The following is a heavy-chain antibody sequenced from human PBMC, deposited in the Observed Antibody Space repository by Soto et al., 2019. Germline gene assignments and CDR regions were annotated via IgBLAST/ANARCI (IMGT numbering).Heavy chain of an antibody. V-gene: IGHV3-7*01. CDR2: IKQDGSEK. D-gene: IGHD2-15*01. CDR3: ARDASVVAALFDY. Sequence: GGSLRLSCAASGFTFSSYWMSWVRQAPGKGLEWVANIKQDGSEKYYVDSVKGRFTISRDNAKNSLYLQMNSLRAEDTAVYYCARDASVVAALFDYWGQGTLVTVSS. CDR1: GFTFSSYW. J-gene: IGHJ4*02.